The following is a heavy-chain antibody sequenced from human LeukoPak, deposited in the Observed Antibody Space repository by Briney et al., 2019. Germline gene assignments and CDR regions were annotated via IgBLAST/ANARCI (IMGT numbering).Heavy chain of an antibody. Sequence: GGSLRLSCAASGFTFSFYAMSWVRQAPGKGLEWVAVISGSGGSTFYADFVKGRFTISRDNSKNTLYLQMNSLRAEDTAIYYCAKDFNPGSGSYPDAFDIWGQGTMVTVSS. D-gene: IGHD1-26*01. V-gene: IGHV3-23*01. CDR1: GFTFSFYA. CDR3: AKDFNPGSGSYPDAFDI. J-gene: IGHJ3*02. CDR2: ISGSGGST.